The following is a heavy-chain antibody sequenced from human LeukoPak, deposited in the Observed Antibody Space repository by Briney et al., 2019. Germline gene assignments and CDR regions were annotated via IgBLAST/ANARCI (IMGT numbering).Heavy chain of an antibody. Sequence: GGSLRLSCAASGFTFSSYSMNWVRQAPGKGLEWVSCISGSSNYKYYADSVEGRLTISRDNAKNSLFLQMNSLRAEDTAVYYCARTQITMVRGVIWWFDPWGQGTLVTVSS. D-gene: IGHD3-10*01. CDR2: ISGSSNYK. J-gene: IGHJ5*02. CDR3: ARTQITMVRGVIWWFDP. V-gene: IGHV3-21*01. CDR1: GFTFSSYS.